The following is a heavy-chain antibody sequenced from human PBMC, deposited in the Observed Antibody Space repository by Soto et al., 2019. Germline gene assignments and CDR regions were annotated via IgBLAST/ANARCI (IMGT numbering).Heavy chain of an antibody. Sequence: PGGSLRLSFASSGFTVSNTYMTWFRQPPGKGLECVSVIYTAGGTNYADSVKGRFIISRDNSKNTLYLQMNSLRAEDTAVYYCARALPVAKGGFDPWGQGTLVTGSS. CDR2: IYTAGGT. V-gene: IGHV3-53*01. CDR3: ARALPVAKGGFDP. D-gene: IGHD2-2*01. CDR1: GFTVSNTY. J-gene: IGHJ5*02.